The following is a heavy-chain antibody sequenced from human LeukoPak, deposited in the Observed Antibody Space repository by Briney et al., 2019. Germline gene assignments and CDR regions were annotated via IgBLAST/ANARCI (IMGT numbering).Heavy chain of an antibody. J-gene: IGHJ4*02. V-gene: IGHV3-9*03. D-gene: IGHD6-13*01. CDR1: GFTFDDYA. Sequence: GRSLRLSCAASGFTFDDYAMHWVRQTPGRGLEWVSGISWNSAIIVYADSVKGRFTISRDNAKSSLYLQMNSLRAEDMALYYCAKDMSGAAAGTQGFDYWGQGTLVTVSS. CDR3: AKDMSGAAAGTQGFDY. CDR2: ISWNSAII.